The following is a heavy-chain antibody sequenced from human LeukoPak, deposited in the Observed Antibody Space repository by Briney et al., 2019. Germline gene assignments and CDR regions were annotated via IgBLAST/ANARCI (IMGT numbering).Heavy chain of an antibody. V-gene: IGHV3-11*04. CDR2: IDSGSGNI. CDR1: GFTFSDYY. Sequence: GGSLRLSCAASGFTFSDYYMSWIRQAPGKGLEWVSYIDSGSGNIYYRDSVKGRFTISRDNAQNSLYLQMDSLRDEDTAVYYCAREDDDWGPNTLDVWGQGTVVTVSS. J-gene: IGHJ3*01. D-gene: IGHD7-27*01. CDR3: AREDDDWGPNTLDV.